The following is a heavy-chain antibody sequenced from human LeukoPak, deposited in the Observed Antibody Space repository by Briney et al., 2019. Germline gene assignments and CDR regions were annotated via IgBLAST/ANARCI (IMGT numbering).Heavy chain of an antibody. CDR2: INPNSGGT. CDR3: ARDRGGLSPRVSSY. CDR1: GYTFTGYY. V-gene: IGHV1-2*06. J-gene: IGHJ4*02. D-gene: IGHD3-10*01. Sequence: ASVKVSCKASGYTFTGYYMHWVRQAPGQGLEWMGRINPNSGGTNYAQKLQGRVTMTTDTSTSTAYMELRSLRSDDTAVYYCARDRGGLSPRVSSYWGQGTLVTVSP.